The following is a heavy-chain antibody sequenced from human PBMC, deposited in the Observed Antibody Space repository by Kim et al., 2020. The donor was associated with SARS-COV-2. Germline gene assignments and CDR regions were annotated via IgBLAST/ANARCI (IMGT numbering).Heavy chain of an antibody. V-gene: IGHV1-69*13. J-gene: IGHJ4*02. D-gene: IGHD3-16*01. Sequence: SVKVSCKASGGTFSSYAISWVRQAPGQGLEWMGGIIPIFGTANYAQKFQGRVTITADESTSTAYMELSSLRSEDTAVYYCARWGGRWLQPGHYYFDYWGQGTLVTVSS. CDR1: GGTFSSYA. CDR3: ARWGGRWLQPGHYYFDY. CDR2: IIPIFGTA.